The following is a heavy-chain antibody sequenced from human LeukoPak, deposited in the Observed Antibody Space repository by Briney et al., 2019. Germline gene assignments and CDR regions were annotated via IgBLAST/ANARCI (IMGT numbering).Heavy chain of an antibody. D-gene: IGHD4-23*01. J-gene: IGHJ1*01. CDR2: ISYDGSNK. Sequence: AGGSLRLSCAASGFTFSSYAMHWVRQAPGKGLEWVAVISYDGSNKYYADSVKGRFTISRDNSKNTLYLQMNSLRAEDTAVYYCASEFYGGTEYFQHWGQGTLVTVSS. V-gene: IGHV3-30-3*01. CDR1: GFTFSSYA. CDR3: ASEFYGGTEYFQH.